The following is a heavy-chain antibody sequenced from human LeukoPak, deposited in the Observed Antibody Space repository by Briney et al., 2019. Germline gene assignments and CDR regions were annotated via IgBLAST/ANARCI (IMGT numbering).Heavy chain of an antibody. V-gene: IGHV1-18*01. CDR1: GYTFTSYD. J-gene: IGHJ4*02. CDR2: ISAYNGNT. D-gene: IGHD3-10*01. CDR3: AREHAYYYGSGSQFDY. Sequence: ASVKVSCTASGYTFTSYDISWVRQAPGQGLEWMGWISAYNGNTNYAQKLQGRVTMTTDTSTSTAYMELRSLRSDDTAVYYCAREHAYYYGSGSQFDYWGQETLVTVSS.